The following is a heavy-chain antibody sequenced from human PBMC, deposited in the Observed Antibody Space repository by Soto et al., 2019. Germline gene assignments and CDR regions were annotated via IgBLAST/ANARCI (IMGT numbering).Heavy chain of an antibody. CDR3: ASSPNNSGYDYGYFDY. J-gene: IGHJ4*02. CDR2: IYSGGST. V-gene: IGHV3-66*01. D-gene: IGHD5-12*01. Sequence: PGGSLRLSCAASGFTVSSNYMSWVRQAPGKGLEWVSVIYSGGSTYYADSVKGRFTISRDNSKNTLYLQMNSLRAEDTAVYYCASSPNNSGYDYGYFDYWGQGTLVTVSS. CDR1: GFTVSSNY.